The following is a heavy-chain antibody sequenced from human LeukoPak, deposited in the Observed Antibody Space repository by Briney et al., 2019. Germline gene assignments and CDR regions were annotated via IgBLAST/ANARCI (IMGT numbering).Heavy chain of an antibody. CDR1: GFTFSSYS. CDR2: ISSSSRYI. CDR3: ARAHDYGNVFDI. Sequence: GGSLRLSCAASGFTFSSYSMNWVRQAPGKGLEWVSSISSSSRYIYYADSVKGRFTISRDNAKNSLYLQMNSLRAEDTAVYYCARAHDYGNVFDIWGQGTMVTVSS. J-gene: IGHJ3*02. V-gene: IGHV3-21*01. D-gene: IGHD4-17*01.